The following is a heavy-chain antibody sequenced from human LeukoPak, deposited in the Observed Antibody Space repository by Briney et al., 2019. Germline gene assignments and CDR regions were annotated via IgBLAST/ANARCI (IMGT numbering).Heavy chain of an antibody. J-gene: IGHJ4*02. D-gene: IGHD3-16*02. CDR1: GGSFSGYY. V-gene: IGHV4-34*01. CDR2: INHSGST. Sequence: SETLSLTCAVYGGSFSGYYWSWIRQPPGKGLEWIGEINHSGSTNYNPSLKSRVTISVDTSKNQFSPKLSSVTAADTAVYYCARLTYYDYVWGSYRYYFDYWGQGTLVTVSS. CDR3: ARLTYYDYVWGSYRYYFDY.